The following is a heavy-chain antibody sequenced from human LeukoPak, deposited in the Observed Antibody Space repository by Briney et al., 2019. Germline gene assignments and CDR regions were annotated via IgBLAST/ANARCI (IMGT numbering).Heavy chain of an antibody. J-gene: IGHJ4*02. V-gene: IGHV4-61*01. D-gene: IGHD3-22*01. Sequence: PSETLSLTCTVSGGSVSSNIYYWNWIRQPPGKGLEWIGYIYYSGSTNYNPSLKSRVTISVDTSKNQFSLKLTSLTAADTAVCYCAREDSSGYLGYWGQGTLVTVSS. CDR1: GGSVSSNIYY. CDR3: AREDSSGYLGY. CDR2: IYYSGST.